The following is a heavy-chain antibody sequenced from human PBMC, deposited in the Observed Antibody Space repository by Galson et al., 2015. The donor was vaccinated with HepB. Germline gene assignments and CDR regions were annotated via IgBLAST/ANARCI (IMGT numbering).Heavy chain of an antibody. CDR2: IYYSGST. CDR1: GGSISSGGYY. D-gene: IGHD6-19*01. Sequence: SETLSLTCTVSGGSISSGGYYWSWIRQHPGKGLEWIGYIYYSGSTYHNPSLKSRVTISVDTSKNQFSLKLSSVTAADTAVYYCARHYPPAGAVAGWFDPWGQGTLVTVSS. CDR3: ARHYPPAGAVAGWFDP. J-gene: IGHJ5*02. V-gene: IGHV4-39*01.